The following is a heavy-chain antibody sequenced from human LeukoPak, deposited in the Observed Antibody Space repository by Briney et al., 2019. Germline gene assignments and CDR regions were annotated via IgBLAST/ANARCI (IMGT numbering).Heavy chain of an antibody. J-gene: IGHJ4*02. D-gene: IGHD2-8*01. CDR2: IYPGDSDT. V-gene: IGHV5-51*01. CDR3: ARQKWGDCTNGVCYTGDFDY. Sequence: GESLKISCKGSGYSFTSYWIGWVRQMPGKGLEWMGIIYPGDSDTRYSPSFQGQVTISADKSISTAYLQWSSLKASDTAMYYCARQKWGDCTNGVCYTGDFDYWGQGTLVTVSS. CDR1: GYSFTSYW.